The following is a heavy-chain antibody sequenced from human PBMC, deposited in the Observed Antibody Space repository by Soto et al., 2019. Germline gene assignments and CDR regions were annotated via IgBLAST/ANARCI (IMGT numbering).Heavy chain of an antibody. Sequence: GGSLRLSCAASGFTFSSYSMNWVRQAPGKGLEWVSYISSSSSTIYYADSVKGRFTIFRDNAKNSLYLQMNSLRAEDTAVYYCARVSAAPPYYYYYMDVWGKGTTVTVSS. CDR1: GFTFSSYS. J-gene: IGHJ6*03. CDR3: ARVSAAPPYYYYYMDV. V-gene: IGHV3-48*01. D-gene: IGHD6-13*01. CDR2: ISSSSSTI.